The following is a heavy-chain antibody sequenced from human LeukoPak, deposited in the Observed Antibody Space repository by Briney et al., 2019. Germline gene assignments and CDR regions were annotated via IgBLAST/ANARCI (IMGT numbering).Heavy chain of an antibody. CDR3: ARDTPPVQPMYYYDSSGYYYGGHFDY. CDR2: IYYSGST. V-gene: IGHV4-30-4*07. J-gene: IGHJ4*02. D-gene: IGHD3-22*01. CDR1: GGSLNSGGYS. Sequence: PSETLSLTCAVSGGSLNSGGYSWSWIRQPPGKGLEWIAYIYYSGSTYYNPSLKSRVTISVDTSKNQFSLKLSSVTAADTAVYYCARDTPPVQPMYYYDSSGYYYGGHFDYWGQGTLVTVSS.